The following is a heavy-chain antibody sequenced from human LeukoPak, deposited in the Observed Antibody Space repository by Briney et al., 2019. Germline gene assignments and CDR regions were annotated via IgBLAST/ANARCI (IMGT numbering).Heavy chain of an antibody. CDR3: AKGDDYDFWRIYSDY. D-gene: IGHD3-3*01. Sequence: GGSLRLSCAASGFTFSSYAMSWVRQAPGKGLEWVSAISGSGGSTYYADSVKGRFTISRDNSKNTLYLQMNSLRAEDTAVYYCAKGDDYDFWRIYSDYWGQGTLVTVSS. J-gene: IGHJ4*02. CDR1: GFTFSSYA. V-gene: IGHV3-23*01. CDR2: ISGSGGST.